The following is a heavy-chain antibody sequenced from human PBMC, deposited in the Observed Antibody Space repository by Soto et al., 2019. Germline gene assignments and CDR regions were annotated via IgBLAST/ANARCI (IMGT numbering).Heavy chain of an antibody. CDR1: GYTFTSYG. D-gene: IGHD3-10*01. J-gene: IGHJ4*02. CDR2: ISTYNGNT. Sequence: QVQLVQSGAEVKKPGASVKVSCKASGYTFTSYGISWVRQAPGQGLEWMGWISTYNGNTKYAQKLQGRVTMTTDTSTSTAYMERRGLRANDTAVCYRAREMVWGVGSDYWGQGTLGTVSS. CDR3: AREMVWGVGSDY. V-gene: IGHV1-18*01.